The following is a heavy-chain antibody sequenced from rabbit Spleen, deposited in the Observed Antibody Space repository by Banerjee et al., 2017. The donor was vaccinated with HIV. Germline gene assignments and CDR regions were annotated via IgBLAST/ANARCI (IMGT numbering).Heavy chain of an antibody. CDR3: ASAYSDIYFDL. D-gene: IGHD6-1*01. Sequence: LEESGGGLVKPGGTLTLTCTVSGFSFSSNWICWVRQAPGKGLEWIACINIVTGKSVYASWAKGRFVMSRTSSTTVTLQMTSLTAADTATYFCASAYSDIYFDLWGQGTLVTVS. CDR2: INIVTGKS. V-gene: IGHV1S45*01. CDR1: GFSFSSNW. J-gene: IGHJ4*01.